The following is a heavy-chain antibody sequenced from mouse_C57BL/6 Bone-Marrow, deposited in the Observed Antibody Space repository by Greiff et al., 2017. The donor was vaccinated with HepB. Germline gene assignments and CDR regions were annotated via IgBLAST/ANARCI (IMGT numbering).Heavy chain of an antibody. J-gene: IGHJ2*01. Sequence: EVKLQESGAELVRLGASVKLSCTASGFNIKDDYMHWVKQRPEQGLEWIGWIDPENGDTEYASKFQGKATITADTSSNTAYLQLSSLTSEDTAVYYCTYYGSPYFDYWGQGTTLTVSS. CDR1: GFNIKDDY. CDR3: TYYGSPYFDY. D-gene: IGHD1-1*01. CDR2: IDPENGDT. V-gene: IGHV14-4*01.